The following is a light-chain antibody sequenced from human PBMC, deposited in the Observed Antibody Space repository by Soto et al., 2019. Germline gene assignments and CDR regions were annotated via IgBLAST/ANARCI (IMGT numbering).Light chain of an antibody. CDR1: SGNIANNY. Sequence: LTQPHSVSESPGKTVTISCTRSSGNIANNYVQWYQQRPGSAPTIMIYEVSKRPSGVPDRFSGSKSGNTASLTVSGLQAEDEADYYCSSYAGSNSVVFGGGTKLTVL. V-gene: IGLV2-8*01. CDR2: EVS. CDR3: SSYAGSNSVV. J-gene: IGLJ2*01.